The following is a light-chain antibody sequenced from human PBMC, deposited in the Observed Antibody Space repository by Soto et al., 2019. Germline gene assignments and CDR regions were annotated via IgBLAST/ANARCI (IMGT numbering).Light chain of an antibody. J-gene: IGKJ1*01. CDR3: QQYDTFLT. CDR2: AAS. Sequence: IQLTQSSSFLSASVGDRVSVTCRSSQGIGSYLAWYQQKPGKAPNLLIYAASTLQSGVPSRFSGSGSGTEFTLTISSLQPDDFATYYCQQYDTFLTFGQGTKV. CDR1: QGIGSY. V-gene: IGKV1-9*01.